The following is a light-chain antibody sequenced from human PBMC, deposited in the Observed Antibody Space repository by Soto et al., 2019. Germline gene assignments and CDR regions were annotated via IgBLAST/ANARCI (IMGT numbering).Light chain of an antibody. V-gene: IGKV1-17*01. J-gene: IGKJ1*01. Sequence: IQLTQSPSSLSASVGDRVTITCRASEAIRSALGWYQQKPGKAPKRLIYGTSNLQYGAPSRFSGSGSGTEFTLTITSLQPEDFATYDCLQQDTYPRTFGQGTKVEI. CDR2: GTS. CDR3: LQQDTYPRT. CDR1: EAIRSA.